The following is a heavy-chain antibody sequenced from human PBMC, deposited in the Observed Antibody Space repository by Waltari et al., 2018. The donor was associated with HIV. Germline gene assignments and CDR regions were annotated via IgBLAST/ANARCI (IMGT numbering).Heavy chain of an antibody. CDR1: GLTFSNYA. J-gene: IGHJ5*01. D-gene: IGHD4-17*01. V-gene: IGHV3-23*01. CDR3: SKDPNGDYVGAFDS. CDR2: IFGSGDNT. Sequence: EVQLLESGGGLIQPGGSLRLSWLASGLTFSNYAITWVRQLPGQRLEWVSSIFGSGDNTLYADSVKGRFSISRDNSKNTLYLQMNSLRAEDTALYYCSKDPNGDYVGAFDSWGQGTLVTVSS.